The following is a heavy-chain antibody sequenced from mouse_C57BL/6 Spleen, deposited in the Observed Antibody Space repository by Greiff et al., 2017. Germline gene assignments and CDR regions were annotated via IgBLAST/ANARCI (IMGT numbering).Heavy chain of an antibody. V-gene: IGHV1-81*01. Sequence: QVQLKQSGAELARPGASVKLSCKASGYTFTSYGISWVKQRPGQGLEWIGEIYPRSGNTYYNETFKGKATLTADKSSSTAYMALRSLTSEDSADYGGARGGVYDYDRDWYFDVWGKGTTGTVSS. CDR2: IYPRSGNT. J-gene: IGHJ1*03. CDR1: GYTFTSYG. D-gene: IGHD2-4*01. CDR3: ARGGVYDYDRDWYFDV.